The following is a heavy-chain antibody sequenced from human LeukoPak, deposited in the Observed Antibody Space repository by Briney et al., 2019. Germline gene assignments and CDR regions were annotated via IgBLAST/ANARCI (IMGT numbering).Heavy chain of an antibody. CDR3: ALGVQWLVTFDY. D-gene: IGHD6-19*01. V-gene: IGHV3-23*01. J-gene: IGHJ4*02. CDR1: VFTFSSYA. Sequence: WGSLRLSCAASVFTFSSYAMSWVRQAPGKGLEWVSAISGSGGNTYYADSVKGRFTISRDNSKNTLFLQMSSLRAEDTAVYYCALGVQWLVTFDYWGQGTLVTVSS. CDR2: ISGSGGNT.